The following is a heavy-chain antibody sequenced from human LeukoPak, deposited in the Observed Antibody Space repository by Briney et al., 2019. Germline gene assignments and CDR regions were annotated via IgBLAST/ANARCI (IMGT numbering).Heavy chain of an antibody. D-gene: IGHD3-3*02. J-gene: IGHJ4*02. CDR1: GFTFSSYE. CDR2: ISTSDSTK. Sequence: GGSLRLSCEASGFTFSSYEMNWVRQAPGKGLEWVSYISTSDSTKYYADSVKGRFTISRDNAKNSLYLQMNSLRAEDTALYYCARDTFLSNGYFDYWGQGTLVTVSS. V-gene: IGHV3-48*03. CDR3: ARDTFLSNGYFDY.